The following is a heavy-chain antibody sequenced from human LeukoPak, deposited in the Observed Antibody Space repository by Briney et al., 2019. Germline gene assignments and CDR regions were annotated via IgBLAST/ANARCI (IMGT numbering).Heavy chain of an antibody. J-gene: IGHJ4*02. D-gene: IGHD3-22*01. CDR1: GITLSNYG. CDR2: ISGSGGGT. CDR3: AKRGVVIRVILVGFHKEAYYFDS. Sequence: GGSLRLSCAVSGITLSNYGMTWVRRAPGKGLEWVAGISGSGGGTHYADSVKGRFTISRDNPKHTLHLQMNSLRAEDTAVYFCAKRGVVIRVILVGFHKEAYYFDSWGQGALVTVPS. V-gene: IGHV3-23*01.